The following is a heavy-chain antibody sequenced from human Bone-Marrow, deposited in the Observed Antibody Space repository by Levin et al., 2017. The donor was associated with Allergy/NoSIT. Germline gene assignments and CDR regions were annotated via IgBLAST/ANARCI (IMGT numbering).Heavy chain of an antibody. D-gene: IGHD3-16*01. V-gene: IGHV1-69*04. CDR2: IVPGLGVV. CDR3: ARERRRHGRVWGAYRDGEGFDI. CDR1: GGTFSEYT. J-gene: IGHJ3*02. Sequence: SVKVSCKNSGGTFSEYTFGWVRQAPGQGLDWMGRIVPGLGVVNYARKFQGRLTTSADMATGTAYMELSTLRSDDTATYYCARERRRHGRVWGAYRDGEGFDIWGQGTTVSVSS.